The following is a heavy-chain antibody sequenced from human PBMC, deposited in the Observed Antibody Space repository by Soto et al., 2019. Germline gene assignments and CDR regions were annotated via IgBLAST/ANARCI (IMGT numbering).Heavy chain of an antibody. CDR2: IIPIFGTA. D-gene: IGHD5-18*01. CDR3: ARDHLGSYGRYYYYGMDV. V-gene: IGHV1-69*12. Sequence: QVQLVQSGAEVKKPGSSVKVSCKASGGTFSSYAISWVRQAPGQGLEWMGGIIPIFGTANYAQKFQGRVTITADESTSTAYMELSSLRSEHTAVYYCARDHLGSYGRYYYYGMDVWGQGTTVTVSS. CDR1: GGTFSSYA. J-gene: IGHJ6*02.